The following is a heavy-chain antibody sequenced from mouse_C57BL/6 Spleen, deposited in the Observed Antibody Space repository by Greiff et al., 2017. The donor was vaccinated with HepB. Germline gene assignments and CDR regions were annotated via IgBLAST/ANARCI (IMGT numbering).Heavy chain of an antibody. V-gene: IGHV1-82*01. CDR1: GYAFSSSW. Sequence: VQVVESGPELVKPGASVKISCKASGYAFSSSWMNWVKQRPGKGLEWIGRIYPGDGDTNYNGKFKGKATLTADKSSSTAYMQLSSLTSEDSAVYFCARSGGLYYGKEADYWGQGTTLTVSS. J-gene: IGHJ2*01. CDR3: ARSGGLYYGKEADY. D-gene: IGHD2-1*01. CDR2: IYPGDGDT.